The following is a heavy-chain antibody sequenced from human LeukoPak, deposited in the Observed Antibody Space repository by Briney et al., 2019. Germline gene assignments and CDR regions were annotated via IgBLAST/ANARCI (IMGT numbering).Heavy chain of an antibody. D-gene: IGHD5-18*01. V-gene: IGHV3-21*01. CDR3: ARDLGTAMATVQDY. CDR1: GFTFSSYS. J-gene: IGHJ4*02. Sequence: GGSLRLSCAASGFTFSSYSMNWVRQAPGKGLEWVPSISSSSSYIYYADSVKGRFTISRDNAKNSLYLQMNSLRAEDTAVYYCARDLGTAMATVQDYWGQGTLVTVSS. CDR2: ISSSSSYI.